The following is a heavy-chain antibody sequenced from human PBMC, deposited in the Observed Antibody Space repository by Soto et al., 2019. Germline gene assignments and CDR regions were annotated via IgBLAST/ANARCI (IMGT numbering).Heavy chain of an antibody. D-gene: IGHD5-12*01. J-gene: IGHJ6*02. V-gene: IGHV3-48*01. Sequence: EVQLVESGGGLVQPGGSLRLSCAASGFTFSSYSMNWVRQAPGKGLEWVSYISSSSSTIYYADSVKGRFTISRDNAKNSLYPQMNSLRAEDTAVYYCARADSGYAHGYYYYGMDVWGQGTTVTVSS. CDR3: ARADSGYAHGYYYYGMDV. CDR2: ISSSSSTI. CDR1: GFTFSSYS.